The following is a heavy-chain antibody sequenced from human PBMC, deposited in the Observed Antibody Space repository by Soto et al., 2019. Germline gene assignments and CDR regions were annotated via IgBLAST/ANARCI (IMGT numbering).Heavy chain of an antibody. CDR1: GGTFSSYA. V-gene: IGHV1-69*01. D-gene: IGHD3-3*01. J-gene: IGHJ5*02. CDR2: IIPIFGTA. CDR3: ARRTFTIFGVVTNDCFDP. Sequence: QVQLVQSGAEVKKPGSSVKVSCKASGGTFSSYAISWVRQAPGQGLEWMGGIIPIFGTANYAQKFQGRVTITADEGTSTAYMERSSLKAEDTAVYYGARRTFTIFGVVTNDCFDPWVQGTLVTVSS.